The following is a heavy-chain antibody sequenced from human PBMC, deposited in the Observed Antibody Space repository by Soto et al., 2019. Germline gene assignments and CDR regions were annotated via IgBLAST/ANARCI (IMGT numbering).Heavy chain of an antibody. J-gene: IGHJ5*02. Sequence: QVQLQESGPGLVKPSATLSLTCSVSGDSISSTNWWQWVRQPPAKGLEWIGEILHSGTTNYNPSLKSRVAISLDKSKNQFSLKLNSVTAADTAVYYGARVRQYCSATSCYLDPWGQGTLVTVSS. CDR2: ILHSGTT. CDR1: GDSISSTNW. D-gene: IGHD2-2*01. V-gene: IGHV4-4*02. CDR3: ARVRQYCSATSCYLDP.